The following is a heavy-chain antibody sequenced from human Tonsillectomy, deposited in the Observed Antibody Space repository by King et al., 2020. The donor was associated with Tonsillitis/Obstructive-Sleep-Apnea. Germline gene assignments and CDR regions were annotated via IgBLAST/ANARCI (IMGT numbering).Heavy chain of an antibody. D-gene: IGHD5-12*01. CDR2: IYPGDSDT. V-gene: IGHV5-51*03. CDR3: ARSGGHSGYDDAFDL. CDR1: GYTFISYW. J-gene: IGHJ3*01. Sequence: QLVQSGAEVKKPGESLKISCKGSGYTFISYWIAWVRQMPGKGLEWMGIIYPGDSDTRNSPSFQGQVTISADKSISTAYLQWSSLKASDTAIYYCARSGGHSGYDDAFDLWGQGTMVTVSS.